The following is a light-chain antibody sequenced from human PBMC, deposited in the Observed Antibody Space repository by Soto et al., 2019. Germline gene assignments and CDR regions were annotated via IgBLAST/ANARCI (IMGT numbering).Light chain of an antibody. J-gene: IGLJ1*01. V-gene: IGLV4-60*03. Sequence: QSVPTQSSSASASLGSSVKLTCTLSSGHSSYIIAWHQQQPGKAPRYLMKLEGSGSYNKGSGVPDRFSGSSSGADRYLTISNLQSEDEADYYCETWDSNTLFVFGTGTKLTVL. CDR3: ETWDSNTLFV. CDR1: SGHSSYI. CDR2: LEGSGSY.